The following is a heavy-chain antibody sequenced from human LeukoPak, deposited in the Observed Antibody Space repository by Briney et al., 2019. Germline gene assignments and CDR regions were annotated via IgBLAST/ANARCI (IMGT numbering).Heavy chain of an antibody. CDR2: ISAYNGNT. CDR1: GYTFTSYG. J-gene: IGHJ4*02. Sequence: ASVKVSCKASGYTFTSYGISWVRQAPGQGLEWMGWISAYNGNTNYAQKLQGRVTMTTDTSTSTAYMELRSLRSDDTAVYYCARENYYDSSGYYFIDYWGQGTLVTVSS. CDR3: ARENYYDSSGYYFIDY. D-gene: IGHD3-22*01. V-gene: IGHV1-18*01.